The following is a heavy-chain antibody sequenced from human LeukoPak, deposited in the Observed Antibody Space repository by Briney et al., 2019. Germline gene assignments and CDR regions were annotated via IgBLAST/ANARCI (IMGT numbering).Heavy chain of an antibody. D-gene: IGHD5-12*01. J-gene: IGHJ4*02. CDR3: ANNAATRCSGYQSYFDY. Sequence: GGSLRLSCAASGFTFSSYAMSWVRQAPGKGLEWVSAISGSGGSTYYADSVKGRFTISRDNSKNTLYLQMNSLRAEDTAVYYCANNAATRCSGYQSYFDYWGQGTLVTVSS. CDR2: ISGSGGST. V-gene: IGHV3-23*01. CDR1: GFTFSSYA.